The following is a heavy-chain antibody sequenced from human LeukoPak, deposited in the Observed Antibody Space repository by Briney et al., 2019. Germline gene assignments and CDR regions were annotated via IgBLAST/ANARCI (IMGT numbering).Heavy chain of an antibody. Sequence: SDTLSLTCTVSGGSLSNSSYYWVWLRQPPGKGLEWIGSIYYSESTYYNPALKSRVTISVGTAKNPFSLKLSSVTAADTAVYYCVTPYFSGSYYNGRPGAFDIWGQGTMVTVSS. CDR1: GGSLSNSSYY. D-gene: IGHD3-10*01. CDR2: IYYSEST. V-gene: IGHV4-39*01. J-gene: IGHJ3*02. CDR3: VTPYFSGSYYNGRPGAFDI.